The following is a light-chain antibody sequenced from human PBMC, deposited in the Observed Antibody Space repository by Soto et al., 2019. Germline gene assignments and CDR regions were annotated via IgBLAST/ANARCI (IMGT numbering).Light chain of an antibody. CDR3: QQYGSSPPK. CDR1: QSISMY. V-gene: IGKV3-20*01. J-gene: IGKJ1*01. Sequence: IVLTQSPGTLSLSPGERTTLSCRASQSISMYLAWYQQKPGQGPRLLIYGASSRATGTPDRFSGSGSGTDFTLTINRLEPEDFALYYCQQYGSSPPKFGQGTKVDI. CDR2: GAS.